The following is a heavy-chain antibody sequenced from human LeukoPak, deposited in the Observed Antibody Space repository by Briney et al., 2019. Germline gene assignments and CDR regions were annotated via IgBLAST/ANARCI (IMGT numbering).Heavy chain of an antibody. D-gene: IGHD6-13*01. CDR1: GGSFSGYY. Sequence: PSETLSLTCAVYGGSFSGYYWSWIRQPPGKGLEWIGEINHSGSTNYNPSLKSRVTISVDTSKNQFFLKLSSVTAADTAVYYCARIRGGPIAATGTGTYNWFDPWGQGTLVTVSS. CDR3: ARIRGGPIAATGTGTYNWFDP. CDR2: INHSGST. J-gene: IGHJ5*02. V-gene: IGHV4-34*01.